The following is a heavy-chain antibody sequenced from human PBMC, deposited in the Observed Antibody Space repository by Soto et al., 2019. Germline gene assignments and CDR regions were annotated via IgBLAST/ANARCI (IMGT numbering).Heavy chain of an antibody. CDR2: FIPIFGTA. J-gene: IGHJ4*02. V-gene: IGHV1-69*12. CDR1: GGTFSSYA. CDR3: AREGDAEDTAMVTGPADY. Sequence: QVQLVQSGAEVKKPGSSVKVSCKASGGTFSSYAISWVRQAPGQGLEWMGGFIPIFGTANYAQKFQGRVTITADESTSTAYMELSSLRSEDTAVYYCAREGDAEDTAMVTGPADYWGQGTLVTVSS. D-gene: IGHD5-18*01.